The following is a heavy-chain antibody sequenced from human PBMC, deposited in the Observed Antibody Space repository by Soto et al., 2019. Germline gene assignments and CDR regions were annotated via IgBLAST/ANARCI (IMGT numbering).Heavy chain of an antibody. D-gene: IGHD3-16*01. CDR1: GFIFEDYA. CDR3: ARGIIAWSVCFDS. V-gene: IGHV3-9*01. J-gene: IGHJ4*02. CDR2: ISWNSASI. Sequence: EVQLVESGGGLVQPDGSLRLSCAASGFIFEDYALHWVRQAPGKGLEWVSRISWNSASISYEDSVQGRFSISRDNAKDSVYLLMNRLRLEDTVFYCCARGIIAWSVCFDSGGQGTLVSVSS.